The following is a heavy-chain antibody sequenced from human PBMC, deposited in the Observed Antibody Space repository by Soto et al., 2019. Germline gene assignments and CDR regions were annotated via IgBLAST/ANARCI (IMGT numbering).Heavy chain of an antibody. V-gene: IGHV1-69*08. Sequence: QVQLVQSGAEVKKPGSSVKVSCKASGGTFSSYTISWVRQAPGQGLEWMGRIIPILGIANYAQKFQGRVTIIADKSTSTAFMELSSLRSEDTAVYYWARELMIVVPQTMDVWGQGTTVTFSS. D-gene: IGHD3-22*01. CDR1: GGTFSSYT. J-gene: IGHJ6*02. CDR3: ARELMIVVPQTMDV. CDR2: IIPILGIA.